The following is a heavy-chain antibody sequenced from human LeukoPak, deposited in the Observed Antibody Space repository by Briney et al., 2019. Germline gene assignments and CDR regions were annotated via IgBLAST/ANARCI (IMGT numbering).Heavy chain of an antibody. J-gene: IGHJ3*02. Sequence: GRSLRLSCAASGFTFSSYGMHWVRQAPGKGLEWVAVISHDGSNKYYADSVKGRFTISRDNSKNTLYLQMNSLRAEETALYYCAKHLSSGWYGGPFDIWGQGTMVTVSS. V-gene: IGHV3-30*18. D-gene: IGHD6-19*01. CDR3: AKHLSSGWYGGPFDI. CDR2: ISHDGSNK. CDR1: GFTFSSYG.